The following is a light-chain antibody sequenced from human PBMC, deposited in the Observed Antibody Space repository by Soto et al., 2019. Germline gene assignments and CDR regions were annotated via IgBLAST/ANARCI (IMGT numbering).Light chain of an antibody. CDR3: TSYAGGNNV. CDR2: EVN. Sequence: QSALTQPPSASGSPGQSVTIPCTGTSSDVGGYNYVSWYQQHPGKVPKLMIYEVNKRPSGVPDRFSGSKSGNTASLTVSGLQAEDEADYYCTSYAGGNNVFGTGTKLTVL. CDR1: SSDVGGYNY. V-gene: IGLV2-8*01. J-gene: IGLJ1*01.